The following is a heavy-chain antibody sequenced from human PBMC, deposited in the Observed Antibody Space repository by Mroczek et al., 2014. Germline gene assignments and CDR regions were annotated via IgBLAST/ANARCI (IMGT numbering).Heavy chain of an antibody. V-gene: IGHV3-23*01. CDR2: ISNSGGVT. CDR3: ARPTAISSGSGNYNRWYIDV. CDR1: GFTFSGNA. J-gene: IGHJ6*03. Sequence: ESGGGSVQPGGSLRLSCAGSGFTFSGNAITWVRQAPGKGLEWVSVISNSGGVTNYADSVKGRFTISRDNSKNTVYLQMNSLRAGDTAIYYCARPTAISSGSGNYNRWYIDVWGKGTTVNVSS. D-gene: IGHD3-10*01.